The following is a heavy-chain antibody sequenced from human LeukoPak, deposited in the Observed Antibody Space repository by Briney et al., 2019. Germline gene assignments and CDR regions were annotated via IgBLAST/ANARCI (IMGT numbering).Heavy chain of an antibody. CDR3: ARDRSSLGAFDI. Sequence: GGSLRLSCAASGFTFSNYWMSWVRQTPGKGLEWVAVISYDGSNKYYADSVKGRFTISRDNSKNTLYLQMNSLRAEDTAVYYCARDRSSLGAFDIWGQGTMVTVSS. CDR1: GFTFSNYW. CDR2: ISYDGSNK. D-gene: IGHD1-26*01. J-gene: IGHJ3*02. V-gene: IGHV3-30-3*01.